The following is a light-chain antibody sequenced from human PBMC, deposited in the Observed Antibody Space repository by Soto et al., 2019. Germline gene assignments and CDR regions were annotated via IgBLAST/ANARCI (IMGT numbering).Light chain of an antibody. CDR1: QSLLHSNGYNY. CDR2: LGS. V-gene: IGKV2-28*01. Sequence: DIVMTQSPLSLPVTPGEPASISCRSSQSLLHSNGYNYLDWYLQKPGQSPQVLIYLGSNRASGVPDRVGGSGSGTDFTLIISRVEAEDVGVYYCMQALQTPITFGQGTRLEIK. CDR3: MQALQTPIT. J-gene: IGKJ5*01.